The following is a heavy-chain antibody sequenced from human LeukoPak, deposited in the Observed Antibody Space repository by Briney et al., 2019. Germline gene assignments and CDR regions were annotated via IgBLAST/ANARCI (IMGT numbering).Heavy chain of an antibody. V-gene: IGHV4-59*01. J-gene: IGHJ3*01. CDR2: IFYSGTT. D-gene: IGHD6-6*01. CDR1: GGSISSYY. Sequence: SETLSLTCTVSGGSISSYYWSWIRQPPGKGLEWVGYIFYSGTTNYNPSLKSRVTISVDTSKNQFSLRLSSVTAAGTAVYYCAKVYSSSSRDAFDVWGPGTMVTVSS. CDR3: AKVYSSSSRDAFDV.